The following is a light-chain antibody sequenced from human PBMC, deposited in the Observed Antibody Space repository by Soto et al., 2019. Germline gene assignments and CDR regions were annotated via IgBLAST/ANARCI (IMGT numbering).Light chain of an antibody. Sequence: EIVMTQSPATLSVSPGERATLSCRASQSVSSNLAWYQQKPGQAPRPLIYSASTRATGIPARFSGSGSGTEFTLTISSLQSEDFAVYYCQQYNNWPITFGQGTRLEIK. CDR3: QQYNNWPIT. J-gene: IGKJ5*01. CDR1: QSVSSN. CDR2: SAS. V-gene: IGKV3-15*01.